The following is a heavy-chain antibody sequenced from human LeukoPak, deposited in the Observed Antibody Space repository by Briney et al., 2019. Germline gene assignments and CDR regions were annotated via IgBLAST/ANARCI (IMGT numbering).Heavy chain of an antibody. CDR2: IHHGGTT. J-gene: IGHJ5*02. Sequence: SETLSLTCAVSGGSITSGNWWTWVRQSPGKGLEWIGEIHHGGTTNYNPSLKSRVTISVDKSKNQFSLKLSSVTAADTAVYYCARTLNKLLWFGELFDPWGQGTLVTVSS. V-gene: IGHV4-4*02. D-gene: IGHD3-10*01. CDR1: GGSITSGNW. CDR3: ARTLNKLLWFGELFDP.